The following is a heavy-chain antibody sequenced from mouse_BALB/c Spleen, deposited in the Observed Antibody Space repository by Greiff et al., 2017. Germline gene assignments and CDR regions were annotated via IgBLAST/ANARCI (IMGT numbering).Heavy chain of an antibody. CDR3: ARQNDYGGFAY. V-gene: IGHV5-9-3*01. CDR1: GFTFSSYA. Sequence: EVKLLESGGGLVKPGGSLKLSCAASGFTFSSYAMSWVRQTPEKRLEWVATISSGGSYTYYPDSVKGRFTISRDNAKNTLYLQMSSLRSEDTAMYYCARQNDYGGFAYWGQGTLVTVSA. J-gene: IGHJ3*01. D-gene: IGHD2-4*01. CDR2: ISSGGSYT.